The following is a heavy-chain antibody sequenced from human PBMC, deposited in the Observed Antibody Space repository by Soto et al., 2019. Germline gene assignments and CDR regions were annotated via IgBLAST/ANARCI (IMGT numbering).Heavy chain of an antibody. CDR2: MNPNSGNT. CDR1: GYTFTSYD. J-gene: IGHJ4*02. V-gene: IGHV1-8*01. D-gene: IGHD3-16*02. CDR3: ARFRRGGYDGRWSYRPGY. Sequence: GASVKVSCKASGYTFTSYDINWVRQATGQGLEWMGWMNPNSGNTGYAQKFQGRVTMTRNTSISTAYMELSSLRSEDTAVYYCARFRRGGYDGRWSYRPGYWGQGTLVTVSS.